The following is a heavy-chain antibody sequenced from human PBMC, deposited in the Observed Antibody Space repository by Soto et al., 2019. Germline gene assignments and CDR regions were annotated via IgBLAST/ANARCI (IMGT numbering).Heavy chain of an antibody. Sequence: ASVKGSRKASGYTFTGYYIHWVRQAPGQGLEWMGWINPNSGGTNYAQKFQGWVTMTRDTSISTAYMELSRLRSDDTAVYYCARAPHQLPYPVFDYWGQGTLVTVSS. V-gene: IGHV1-2*04. CDR2: INPNSGGT. CDR1: GYTFTGYY. D-gene: IGHD2-2*02. J-gene: IGHJ4*02. CDR3: ARAPHQLPYPVFDY.